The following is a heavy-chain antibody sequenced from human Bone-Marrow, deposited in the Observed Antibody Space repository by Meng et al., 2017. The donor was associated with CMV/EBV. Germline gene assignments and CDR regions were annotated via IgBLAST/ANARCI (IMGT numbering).Heavy chain of an antibody. D-gene: IGHD1-14*01. CDR3: ARGRNPHRRNWFDP. V-gene: IGHV1-18*04. CDR1: GYTFTGYY. CDR2: ISAYNGNT. Sequence: ASVKVSCKASGYTFTGYYMHWVRQAPGQGLEWMGWISAYNGNTNYAQKLQGRVTMTTDTSTSTAYMELRSLRSDDTAVYYCARGRNPHRRNWFDPWGQGTLVTVSS. J-gene: IGHJ5*02.